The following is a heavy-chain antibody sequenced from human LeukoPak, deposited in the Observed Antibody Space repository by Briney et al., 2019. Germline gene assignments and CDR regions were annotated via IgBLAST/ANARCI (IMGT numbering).Heavy chain of an antibody. CDR3: TSWGDTTAEYFQR. J-gene: IGHJ1*01. D-gene: IGHD2-21*02. V-gene: IGHV3-7*01. CDR1: GFTFKWCW. CDR2: INPDGRDT. Sequence: GGALRLYYDVSGFTFKWCWMNWVRQAPGKGFEWVAHINPDGRDTYYVDSAKGRFTISRDNAQNSMYLQMNSLRVEDTAVYYCTSWGDTTAEYFQRWGQGTLVTVSS.